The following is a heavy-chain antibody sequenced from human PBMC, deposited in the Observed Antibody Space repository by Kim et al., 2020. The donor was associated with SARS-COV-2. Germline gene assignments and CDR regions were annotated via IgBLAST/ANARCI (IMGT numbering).Heavy chain of an antibody. CDR1: GFIFRNYG. D-gene: IGHD6-19*01. V-gene: IGHV3-33*01. J-gene: IGHJ4*02. CDR2: ISYDGSNK. Sequence: GGSLRLSCAASGFIFRNYGLHWVRQAPGKGLEWVALISYDGSNKYYVDSVKGRFTVSRDNSRNTLYLQMNSLRVEDTGMYYCATVRGPDSSRWYSDYWGQGTLVTVAS. CDR3: ATVRGPDSSRWYSDY.